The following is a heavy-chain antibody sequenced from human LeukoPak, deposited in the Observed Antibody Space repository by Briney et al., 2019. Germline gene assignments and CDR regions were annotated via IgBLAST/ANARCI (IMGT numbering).Heavy chain of an antibody. V-gene: IGHV1-2*02. CDR3: ERDPTFGGVIVAEIDFDY. Sequence: ASVKVSCKASGYTFTGYYMHWVRQAPGQGLEWMGWINPNSGGTNYAQKFQGRVTITRDTSISTDYMELSRLRSDDTAVYYCERDPTFGGVIVAEIDFDYWGQGTLVTVSS. CDR2: INPNSGGT. J-gene: IGHJ4*02. D-gene: IGHD3-16*02. CDR1: GYTFTGYY.